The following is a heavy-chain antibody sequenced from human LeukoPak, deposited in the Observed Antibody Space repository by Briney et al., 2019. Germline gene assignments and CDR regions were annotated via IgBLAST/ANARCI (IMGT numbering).Heavy chain of an antibody. CDR2: ISDSGGFT. J-gene: IGHJ5*02. V-gene: IGHV3-23*01. CDR3: AKGSGINHYNWFDP. CDR1: GFTFSSYA. D-gene: IGHD6-13*01. Sequence: GRSLRLSCAASGFTFSSYAMNWVRQPPGGGLEWVSCISDSGGFTYYADSVGGRFTISRDNSKNTLYLQMNSLRADDTALYSCAKGSGINHYNWFDPWGQGTLVTVSS.